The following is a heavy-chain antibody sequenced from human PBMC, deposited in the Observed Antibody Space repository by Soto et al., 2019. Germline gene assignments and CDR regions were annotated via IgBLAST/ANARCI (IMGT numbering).Heavy chain of an antibody. CDR3: ARARSSSSNFRFDP. J-gene: IGHJ5*02. V-gene: IGHV4-59*01. D-gene: IGHD6-13*01. Sequence: PSETLSLTCTVSGGSISSYYWSWIRQPPGKGLEWIGYIYYSGSTNCNPSLKSRVTISVDTSKNQFSLKLSSVTAADTAVYYCARARSSSSNFRFDPWGQGTLVTVSS. CDR2: IYYSGST. CDR1: GGSISSYY.